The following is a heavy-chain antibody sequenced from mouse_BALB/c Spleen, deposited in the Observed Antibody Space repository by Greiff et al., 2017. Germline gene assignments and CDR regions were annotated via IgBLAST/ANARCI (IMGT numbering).Heavy chain of an antibody. CDR2: ISDGGSYT. CDR3: AREGYGSSYPAWFAY. Sequence: EVQVVESGGGLVKPGGSLKLSCAASGFTFSDYYMYWVRQTPEKRLEWVATISDGGSYTYYPDSVKGRFTISRDNAKNNLYLQMSSLKSEDTAMYYCAREGYGSSYPAWFAYWGQGTLVTVSA. CDR1: GFTFSDYY. V-gene: IGHV5-4*02. J-gene: IGHJ3*01. D-gene: IGHD1-1*01.